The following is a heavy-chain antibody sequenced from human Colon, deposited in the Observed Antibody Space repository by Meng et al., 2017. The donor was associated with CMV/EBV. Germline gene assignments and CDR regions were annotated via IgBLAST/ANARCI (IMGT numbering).Heavy chain of an antibody. V-gene: IGHV4-34*12. CDR2: IFRDGST. D-gene: IGHD2-2*01. CDR3: ARATKPNCWEVLEY. Sequence: VRRQQWRAGMLEPSETLPLTCCVDNGSFSGYFWTWIRQPPGKGLEWIGEIFRDGSTKYNPSLQSRVTMSVDTSKNHFSLNLRSVTAADTAVYFCARATKPNCWEVLEYWGQGTLVTVSS. J-gene: IGHJ4*02. CDR1: NGSFSGYF.